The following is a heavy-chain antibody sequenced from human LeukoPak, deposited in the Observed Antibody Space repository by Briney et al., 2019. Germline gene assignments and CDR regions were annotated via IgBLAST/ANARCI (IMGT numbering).Heavy chain of an antibody. CDR2: ITASGTAM. D-gene: IGHD1-26*01. CDR1: GLPSVTYS. V-gene: IGHV3-48*02. Sequence: GGSLSFSCEASGLPSVTYSINWFGRVPGKGLEWVSHITASGTAMFYADSVKGRFTISRDNAKNSLYLQMNSLRDEDTAVYYCASSGSYRFDYWGQGTLVTVSS. J-gene: IGHJ4*02. CDR3: ASSGSYRFDY.